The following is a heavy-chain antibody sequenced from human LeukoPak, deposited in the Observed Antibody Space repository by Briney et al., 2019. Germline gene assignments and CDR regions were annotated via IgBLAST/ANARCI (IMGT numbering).Heavy chain of an antibody. J-gene: IGHJ3*02. CDR2: IYYSGST. V-gene: IGHV4-59*01. Sequence: SETLSLTCTVSGGSISSYYWSWIRQPPGKGLGWIGYIYYSGSTNYNPSLKSRVTISVDTSKNQFSLKLSSVTAADTAVYYCARVGGGGSHPGAFDIWGQGTMVTVSS. CDR1: GGSISSYY. CDR3: ARVGGGGSHPGAFDI. D-gene: IGHD1-26*01.